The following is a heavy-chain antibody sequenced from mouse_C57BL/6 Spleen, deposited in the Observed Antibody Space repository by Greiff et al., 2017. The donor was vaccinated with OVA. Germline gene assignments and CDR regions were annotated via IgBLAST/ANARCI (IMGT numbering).Heavy chain of an antibody. CDR1: GFSLTSYG. J-gene: IGHJ4*01. Sequence: VKLVESGPGLVAPSQSLSITCTVSGFSLTSYGVHWVRQPPGKGLEWLVVIWSDGSTNYNSALKSRLSISKDNSKNQVFLKMNSLQTDDTARYYCARHAAIVRDYYAMDYWGQGTSVTVSS. D-gene: IGHD2-5*01. CDR2: IWSDGST. CDR3: ARHAAIVRDYYAMDY. V-gene: IGHV2-6-1*01.